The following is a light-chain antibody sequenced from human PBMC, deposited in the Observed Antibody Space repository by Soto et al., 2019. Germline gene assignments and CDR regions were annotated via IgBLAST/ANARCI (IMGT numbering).Light chain of an antibody. CDR1: QSISSW. CDR2: KAS. V-gene: IGKV1-5*03. J-gene: IGKJ2*01. Sequence: DIQMTQSPSTLSASVGDRVSITCRASQSISSWLAWYQQKPGKAPKLLIYKASSFESGVTSRFSGSGSGTEFTLTITSLQPDDFATSYCQQYNSYSYTFGQGTKLEIK. CDR3: QQYNSYSYT.